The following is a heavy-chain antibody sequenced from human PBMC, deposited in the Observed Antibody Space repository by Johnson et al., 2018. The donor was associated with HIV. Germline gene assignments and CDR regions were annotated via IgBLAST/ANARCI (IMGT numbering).Heavy chain of an antibody. CDR1: GFTFSSYG. D-gene: IGHD4-17*01. Sequence: QVQLVESGGGVVQPGRSLRLSCAASGFTFSSYGMHWVRQAPGKGLEWVAVIGFDGTNKYYADSLKGRFTISRDNSKNTLYLQMNSLRPEDTALYYCANGGLRPPQDRNAFDIWGQGTMVTVSS. J-gene: IGHJ3*02. V-gene: IGHV3-30*19. CDR2: IGFDGTNK. CDR3: ANGGLRPPQDRNAFDI.